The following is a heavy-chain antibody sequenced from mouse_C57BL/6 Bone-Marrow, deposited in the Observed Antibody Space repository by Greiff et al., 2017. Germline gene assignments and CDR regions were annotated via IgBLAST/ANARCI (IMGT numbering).Heavy chain of an antibody. Sequence: EVQGVESGGGLVQPGGSLSLSCAASGFTFTDYYMSWVRQPPGKALEWLGFIRNKANGYTTEYSASVKGRFTISRDNSQSILYLQMKALRAEDSATYYCARYGGYGADYWGQGTTLTVSS. CDR3: ARYGGYGADY. CDR2: IRNKANGYTT. CDR1: GFTFTDYY. D-gene: IGHD2-2*01. V-gene: IGHV7-3*01. J-gene: IGHJ2*01.